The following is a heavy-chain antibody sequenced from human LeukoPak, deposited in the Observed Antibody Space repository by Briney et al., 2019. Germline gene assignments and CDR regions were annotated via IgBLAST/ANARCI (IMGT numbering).Heavy chain of an antibody. CDR1: GFTFSSYS. CDR3: AKDYRGSGEVGETGPLDY. D-gene: IGHD1-14*01. CDR2: IDQSGGYI. V-gene: IGHV3-23*01. J-gene: IGHJ4*02. Sequence: QSGGSLRLSCAASGFTFSSYSMNWVRQAPAKGLEWVAGIDQSGGYIHYADSVKGRFTISRDNSKNTLHLQMSSLRAEDTAVYYCAKDYRGSGEVGETGPLDYWGQGTLVTVSS.